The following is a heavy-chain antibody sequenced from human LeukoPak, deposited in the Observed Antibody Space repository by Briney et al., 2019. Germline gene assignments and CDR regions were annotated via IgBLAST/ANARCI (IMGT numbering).Heavy chain of an antibody. CDR2: IDPGDSYT. CDR3: ARLSVRGAVAGNWFDP. Sequence: GESLRISCKGSGYSFTSYWISWVRQMPGKGLEWMGRIDPGDSYTNYSPSFQGHVTISADKSISTAYLQWSSLKASDTAMYYCARLSVRGAVAGNWFDPWGQGTLVTVSS. J-gene: IGHJ5*02. V-gene: IGHV5-10-1*01. D-gene: IGHD6-19*01. CDR1: GYSFTSYW.